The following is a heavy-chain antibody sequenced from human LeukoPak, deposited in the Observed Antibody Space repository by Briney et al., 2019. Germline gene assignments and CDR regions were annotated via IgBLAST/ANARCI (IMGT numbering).Heavy chain of an antibody. Sequence: GGSLRLSCAASGFTFSSYSMNWVRQAPGKGLEWVSSISSSSSYIYYADSVKGRFTISRDNAKNSLYLQMNSLRAEDTAVYYCARDAQSLHLFGVVTPPWYFDLWGRGTLVTVSS. CDR2: ISSSSSYI. CDR3: ARDAQSLHLFGVVTPPWYFDL. J-gene: IGHJ2*01. CDR1: GFTFSSYS. D-gene: IGHD3-3*01. V-gene: IGHV3-21*01.